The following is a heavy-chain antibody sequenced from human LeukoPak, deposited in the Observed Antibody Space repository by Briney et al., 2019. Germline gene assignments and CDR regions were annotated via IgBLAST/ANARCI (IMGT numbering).Heavy chain of an antibody. Sequence: ASVKVSCKASGYVFINHGISWVRQAPGQGLEWMGWISAYNGNTNYAQKLQGRVTMTTDTSTSTAYMELRSLRSDDTAVYYCARSEYGGGGVPFDYWGQGTLVTVSS. V-gene: IGHV1-18*01. D-gene: IGHD6-6*01. CDR1: GYVFINHG. CDR2: ISAYNGNT. J-gene: IGHJ4*02. CDR3: ARSEYGGGGVPFDY.